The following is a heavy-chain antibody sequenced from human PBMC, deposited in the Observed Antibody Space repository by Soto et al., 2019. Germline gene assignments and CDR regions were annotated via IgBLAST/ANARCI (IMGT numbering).Heavy chain of an antibody. V-gene: IGHV3-73*01. D-gene: IGHD1-26*01. J-gene: IGHJ4*02. Sequence: PGWSLRLSCAASGFNFSGSGVHWVRQASGKGPEWVGRIRSRAENYATVYAASVKGRFTISRDDLKNTAYLQMNSLKTEDTAVYYCTSNVGTTLEFEYWGQGTLVTVSS. CDR1: GFNFSGSG. CDR3: TSNVGTTLEFEY. CDR2: IRSRAENYAT.